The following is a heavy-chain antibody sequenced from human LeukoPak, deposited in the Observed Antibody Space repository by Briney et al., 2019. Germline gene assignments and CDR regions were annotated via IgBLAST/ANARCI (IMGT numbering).Heavy chain of an antibody. CDR1: GFTVSSYS. J-gene: IGHJ4*02. V-gene: IGHV3-21*01. D-gene: IGHD2-2*01. CDR3: ARAPRRYCSSTSCYWGLDY. CDR2: ISSSSYI. Sequence: PGGSLRLSCAASGFTVSSYSMNWVRQAPGKGLEWVSSISSSSYIYYADSVKGRFTISRDNAKNPLYLQMNSLRAEDTAVYYCARAPRRYCSSTSCYWGLDYWGKGTLVTVSS.